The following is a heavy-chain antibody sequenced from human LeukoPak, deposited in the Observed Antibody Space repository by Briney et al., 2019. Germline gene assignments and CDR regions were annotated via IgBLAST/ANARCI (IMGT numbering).Heavy chain of an antibody. V-gene: IGHV5-51*01. CDR1: GYSFTSYW. D-gene: IGHD6-6*01. CDR3: ASQGAYSSSPFDY. CDR2: IYPGDSDT. Sequence: GESLKISCQGSGYSFTSYWIGWVRQMPGKGLEWMGIIYPGDSDTRYSPSFQGQVTISADKSISTAYLQWSSLKASDTAMYYCASQGAYSSSPFDYWGQGTLVTVSS. J-gene: IGHJ4*02.